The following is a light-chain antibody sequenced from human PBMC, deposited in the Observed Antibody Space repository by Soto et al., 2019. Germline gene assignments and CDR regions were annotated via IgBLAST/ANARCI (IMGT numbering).Light chain of an antibody. Sequence: QTEVTQEPSLSVSPGGTVTLTCGLSSGSVSTSYYPSWFQQTPGQAPRTLIYGTNTRSSEVPDRFSGSILGNKAALTITGAQADDESDYYCVLYMGSGIWVFGGGTKVTVL. CDR2: GTN. CDR3: VLYMGSGIWV. V-gene: IGLV8-61*01. CDR1: SGSVSTSYY. J-gene: IGLJ3*02.